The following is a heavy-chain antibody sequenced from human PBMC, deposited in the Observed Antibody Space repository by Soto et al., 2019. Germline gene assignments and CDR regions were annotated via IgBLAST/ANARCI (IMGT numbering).Heavy chain of an antibody. CDR2: INHSGST. CDR3: ARGPSEVIVVGHYYGMDV. D-gene: IGHD2-21*01. CDR1: GGSLRGYY. Sequence: QAQLQQWGAGLLEPSETLSLTCAVSGGSLRGYYWTWIRKPPGKGLEWLGEINHSGSTNYNPSLKSRVTLVMDTSKNQSSLKLSSVTAADTAVYFCARGPSEVIVVGHYYGMDVWGQGTTVTVSS. J-gene: IGHJ6*02. V-gene: IGHV4-34*01.